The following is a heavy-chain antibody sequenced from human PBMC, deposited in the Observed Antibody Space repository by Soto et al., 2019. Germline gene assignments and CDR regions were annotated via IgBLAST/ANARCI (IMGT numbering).Heavy chain of an antibody. CDR2: IYSTGTT. J-gene: IGHJ4*02. CDR3: AKDGRGSGSHYNSFGY. CDR1: GFTVGNNY. V-gene: IGHV3-53*01. Sequence: EVQLVESGGGLIQPGGSLKLSCAASGFTVGNNYMSWVRQAPGKGLEWVSLIYSTGTTKYADSVKGRFTVSRDNAKNRLYLQMNSLRAKETAVYYCAKDGRGSGSHYNSFGYWGQGTLVTVSS. D-gene: IGHD3-10*01.